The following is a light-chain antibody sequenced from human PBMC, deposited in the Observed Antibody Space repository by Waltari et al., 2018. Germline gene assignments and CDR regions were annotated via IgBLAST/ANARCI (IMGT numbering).Light chain of an antibody. CDR1: RSDVVGYNL. J-gene: IGLJ1*01. V-gene: IGLV2-14*01. CDR2: EVN. CDR3: SSFTSSSTHV. Sequence: QSALTQPASVSGSPGQSITVPCTGTRSDVVGYNLVPWYQQHPGQAPKLMSYEVNNRPSGVSNRFSGPKSGNTASLTISGLQAEDEADYYCSSFTSSSTHVFGTGTKVTVV.